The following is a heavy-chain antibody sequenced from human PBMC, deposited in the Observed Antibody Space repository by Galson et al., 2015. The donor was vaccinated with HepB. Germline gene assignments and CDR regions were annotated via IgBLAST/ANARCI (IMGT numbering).Heavy chain of an antibody. D-gene: IGHD6-13*01. CDR3: ARAPRSSSWYPSSWDY. V-gene: IGHV3-53*01. Sequence: SLRLSCAASGFTVSSNYLSWVRNAPGKGLEWVSVIYSGGSTYYADSVKGRFTISRDNSKNTLYLHMNSLRAEDTAVYYCARAPRSSSWYPSSWDYWGQGTLVTVSS. J-gene: IGHJ4*02. CDR1: GFTVSSNY. CDR2: IYSGGST.